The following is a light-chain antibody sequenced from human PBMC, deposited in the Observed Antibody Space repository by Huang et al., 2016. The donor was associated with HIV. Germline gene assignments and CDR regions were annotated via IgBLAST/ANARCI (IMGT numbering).Light chain of an antibody. CDR1: QTVTKN. V-gene: IGKV3-15*01. Sequence: MTQSPAILSVSPGERASLSCRTSQTVTKNLAWYQHRPGQAPRVLIYGASTRAAGVPARFSGSGSGTDFTLTISSLQSEDFGIYYCHQYDIWPPAFGGGTRVDVK. CDR2: GAS. J-gene: IGKJ4*01. CDR3: HQYDIWPPA.